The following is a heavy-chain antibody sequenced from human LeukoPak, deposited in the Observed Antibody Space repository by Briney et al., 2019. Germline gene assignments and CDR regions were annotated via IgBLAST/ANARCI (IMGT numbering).Heavy chain of an antibody. CDR3: ASTGYDFWSGYLYYFDY. CDR2: IYTSGST. J-gene: IGHJ4*02. D-gene: IGHD3-3*01. CDR1: GGSISSYY. Sequence: SETLSLTCTVSGGSISSYYWSWIRQPAGKGLEWIGRIYTSGSTNYNPSLKSRVTISVDTSKNQFSLKLSSVTAADTAVYYCASTGYDFWSGYLYYFDYWGQGTLVTVSS. V-gene: IGHV4-4*07.